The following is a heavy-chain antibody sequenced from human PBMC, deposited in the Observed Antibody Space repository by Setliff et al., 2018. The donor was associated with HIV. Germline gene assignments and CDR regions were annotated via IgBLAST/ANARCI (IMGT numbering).Heavy chain of an antibody. CDR2: IKEDGSEK. CDR3: ARDVLAYYYDSSGYSYFDY. Sequence: GGSLRLSCAGSGFTFSNYWMNWVRQAPGKGLEWVANIKEDGSEKYYVDSVKGRFTISRDNAKNSLYLQMNSLRAEDTAVYYCARDVLAYYYDSSGYSYFDYWGQGTLVTVSS. V-gene: IGHV3-7*01. CDR1: GFTFSNYW. J-gene: IGHJ4*02. D-gene: IGHD3-22*01.